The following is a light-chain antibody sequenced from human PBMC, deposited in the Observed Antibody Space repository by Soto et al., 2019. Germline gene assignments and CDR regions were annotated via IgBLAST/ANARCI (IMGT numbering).Light chain of an antibody. CDR2: AAS. Sequence: DIQMTQSPSSLSASFGERVTITCRTSQSVSGYLNWYQQEPGKAPKLLIYAASSLQSGVPSRFSGSGSGTDFSLTISSLQPEDFATYYCQQTYTSPRTFGQGTKVDIK. CDR1: QSVSGY. CDR3: QQTYTSPRT. J-gene: IGKJ1*01. V-gene: IGKV1-39*01.